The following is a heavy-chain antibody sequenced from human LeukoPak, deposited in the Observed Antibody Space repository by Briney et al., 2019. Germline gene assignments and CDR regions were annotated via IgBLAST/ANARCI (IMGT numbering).Heavy chain of an antibody. CDR2: IYASGST. D-gene: IGHD3-10*01. CDR1: GGSISSGSYY. Sequence: PSQTLSLTCTVSGGSISSGSYYWSWIRQPAGKGLEWIGRIYASGSTNYNPPLKSRVTISVDTSKNQFSLKLSSVTAADTAVYYCARDNYGSLQAFDIWGQGTMVTVSS. V-gene: IGHV4-61*02. J-gene: IGHJ3*02. CDR3: ARDNYGSLQAFDI.